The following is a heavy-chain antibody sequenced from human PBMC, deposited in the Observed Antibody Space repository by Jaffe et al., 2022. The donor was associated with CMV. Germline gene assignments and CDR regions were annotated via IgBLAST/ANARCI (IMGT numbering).Heavy chain of an antibody. D-gene: IGHD6-13*01. CDR2: INHSGST. Sequence: QVQLQQWGAGLLKPSETLSLTCAVYGGSFSGYYWSWIRQPPGKGLEWIGEINHSGSTNYNPSLKSRVTISVDTSKNQFSLKLSSVTAADTAVYYCARGYSSSWHYYYGMDVWGQGTTVTVSS. CDR1: GGSFSGYY. J-gene: IGHJ6*02. V-gene: IGHV4-34*01. CDR3: ARGYSSSWHYYYGMDV.